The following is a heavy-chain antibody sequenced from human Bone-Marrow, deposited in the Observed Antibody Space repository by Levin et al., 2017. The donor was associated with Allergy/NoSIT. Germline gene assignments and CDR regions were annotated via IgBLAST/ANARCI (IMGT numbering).Heavy chain of an antibody. J-gene: IGHJ5*02. CDR2: ISYDGSNK. D-gene: IGHD3-10*01. Sequence: SCAASGFTFSSYAMHWVRQAPGKGLEWVAVISYDGSNKYYADSVKGRFTISRDNSKNTLYLQMNSLRAEDTAVYYCARGATGRITMVRGVLNNWFDPWGQGTLVTVSS. V-gene: IGHV3-30-3*01. CDR1: GFTFSSYA. CDR3: ARGATGRITMVRGVLNNWFDP.